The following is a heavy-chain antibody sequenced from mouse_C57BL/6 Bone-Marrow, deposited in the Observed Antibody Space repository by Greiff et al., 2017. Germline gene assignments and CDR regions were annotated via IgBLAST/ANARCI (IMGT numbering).Heavy chain of an antibody. V-gene: IGHV1-26*01. J-gene: IGHJ2*01. CDR2: INPNNGGT. CDR3: ARDYYGSSWYFDY. Sequence: EVKLVESGPELVKPGASVKISCKASGYTFTDYYMNWVKQSHGKSLEWIGDINPNNGGTSYNQKLKGKATLTVDKSSSTAYMGLRSLTSEDSAVYDCARDYYGSSWYFDYWGQGTILTVAS. D-gene: IGHD1-1*01. CDR1: GYTFTDYY.